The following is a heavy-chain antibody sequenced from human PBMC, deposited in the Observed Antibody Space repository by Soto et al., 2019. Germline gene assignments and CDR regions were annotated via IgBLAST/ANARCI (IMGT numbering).Heavy chain of an antibody. D-gene: IGHD2-15*01. J-gene: IGHJ5*02. CDR3: ESPIVVVVAANWFDP. CDR2: ISYDGSNK. CDR1: GFTFSSYA. V-gene: IGHV3-30-3*01. Sequence: GGSLRLSCAASGFTFSSYAMHWVRQAPGKGLEWVAVISYDGSNKYYADSVKGRFTISRDNSKNTLYLQMNSLRAEGTAVYYCESPIVVVVAANWFDPWGQGTLVTVSS.